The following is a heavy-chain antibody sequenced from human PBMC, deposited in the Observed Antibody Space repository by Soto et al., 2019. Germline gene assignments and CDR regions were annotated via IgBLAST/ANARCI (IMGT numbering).Heavy chain of an antibody. CDR3: AQGSRTSYLPDY. J-gene: IGHJ4*02. CDR2: ISGSGGST. D-gene: IGHD3-10*01. Sequence: PGGPRIVCDGAAECTFIIGGVSWVRKAPGKGLEWVSAISGSGGSTYYADSVKGRFTISRDNSKNTLYLQMNSLRAEDMAVYYCAQGSRTSYLPDYRGQGPLVTLSS. CDR1: ECTFIIGG. V-gene: IGHV3-23*01.